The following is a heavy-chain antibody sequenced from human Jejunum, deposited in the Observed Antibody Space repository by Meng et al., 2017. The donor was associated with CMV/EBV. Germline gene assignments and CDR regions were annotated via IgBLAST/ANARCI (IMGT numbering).Heavy chain of an antibody. D-gene: IGHD3-22*01. Sequence: VGSIRSGHYSWSWLRQAPRNCLEWIGYISYSGSTSYNPSLKTRITISIDTSKAQFSLKMSSVTAADTAVYYCASYYYDASGHNWFDAWGRGILVTVSS. V-gene: IGHV4-30-4*08. CDR2: ISYSGST. J-gene: IGHJ5*02. CDR1: VGSIRSGHYS. CDR3: ASYYYDASGHNWFDA.